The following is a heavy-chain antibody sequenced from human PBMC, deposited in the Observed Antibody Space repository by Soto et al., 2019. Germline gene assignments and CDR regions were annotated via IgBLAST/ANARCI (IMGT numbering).Heavy chain of an antibody. CDR2: IHYSGTA. D-gene: IGHD3-3*01. CDR3: ARFTYYDFWSGYYQETNWFDP. CDR1: GDSVSNHF. V-gene: IGHV4-59*02. J-gene: IGHJ5*02. Sequence: SETLSLTCTVSGDSVSNHFWSWIRQPPGKGLEWIAFIHYSGTANDNPPLRSRVTISVDTPKNQFCLKLSSVTAADTAVYYCARFTYYDFWSGYYQETNWFDPWGQGTLVTVSS.